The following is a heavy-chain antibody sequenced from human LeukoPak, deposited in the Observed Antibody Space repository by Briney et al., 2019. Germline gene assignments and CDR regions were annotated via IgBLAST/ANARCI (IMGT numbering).Heavy chain of an antibody. CDR2: IYTSGST. Sequence: SQTLSLTCTVSGGSISSGSYYWSWIRQPAGKGLEWIGRIYTSGSTNYNPSLKSRVTISVDTSKNQFSLKLSSVTAADTAVYYCARGVPDYYGSGSYYNWFDPWGQGTLVTVSS. CDR1: GGSISSGSYY. J-gene: IGHJ5*02. D-gene: IGHD3-10*01. CDR3: ARGVPDYYGSGSYYNWFDP. V-gene: IGHV4-61*02.